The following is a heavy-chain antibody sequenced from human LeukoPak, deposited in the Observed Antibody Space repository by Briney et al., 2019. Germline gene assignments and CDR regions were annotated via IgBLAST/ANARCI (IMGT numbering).Heavy chain of an antibody. D-gene: IGHD3-9*01. CDR2: ISGSGGST. V-gene: IGHV3-23*01. Sequence: GGSLRLSCAASGFTFSSYAMSWVRQAPGRGLEWVSAISGSGGSTYYADSVKGRFTISRDNSKNTLYLQMNSLRAEDTAVYYGAKERWDYDILTGYPNYFDYWGQGTLVTVSS. CDR3: AKERWDYDILTGYPNYFDY. J-gene: IGHJ4*02. CDR1: GFTFSSYA.